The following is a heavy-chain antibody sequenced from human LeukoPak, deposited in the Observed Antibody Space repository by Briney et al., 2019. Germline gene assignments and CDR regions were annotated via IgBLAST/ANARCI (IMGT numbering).Heavy chain of an antibody. CDR2: INPNSGDT. Sequence: ASVKVSCKASGYTFTGYYMHWVRQAPGQELEWMGWINPNSGDTNYAQKFQDRVTMTRDTSISTAYIELNFLRSDNTAVFYCARGDYYGSPKVVAAWGQGTLVTVSS. CDR1: GYTFTGYY. CDR3: ARGDYYGSPKVVAA. J-gene: IGHJ5*02. V-gene: IGHV1-2*02. D-gene: IGHD3-10*01.